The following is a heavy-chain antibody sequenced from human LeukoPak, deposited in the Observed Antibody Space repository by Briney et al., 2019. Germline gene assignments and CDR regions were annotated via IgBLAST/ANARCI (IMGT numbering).Heavy chain of an antibody. V-gene: IGHV4-39*01. CDR3: ARGYYPPRWYFDL. D-gene: IGHD2-21*01. CDR2: IYYSGST. CDR1: GGSISSSSYY. J-gene: IGHJ2*01. Sequence: PSEALSLTCTVSGGSISSSSYYWGWIRQPPGKGLEWIGSIYYSGSTYYNPSLKSRVTIDLDTSKNQFSLKLTSMTAADTAMYYCARGYYPPRWYFDLWGRGTLVTVSS.